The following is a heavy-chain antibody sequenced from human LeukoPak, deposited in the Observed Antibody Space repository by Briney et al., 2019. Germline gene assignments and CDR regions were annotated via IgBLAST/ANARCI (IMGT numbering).Heavy chain of an antibody. J-gene: IGHJ6*02. Sequence: GESLQISCKGSGYIFINYWIAWVRQMPGKGLEWMGIVYAGDSETRYSPSFQGQVTMSADRSTSTAYLQWSSLTASDSAMYYCARLGSGYHYNHYYGLDVWGQGTTVTVS. CDR1: GYIFINYW. V-gene: IGHV5-51*01. CDR3: ARLGSGYHYNHYYGLDV. CDR2: VYAGDSET. D-gene: IGHD5-12*01.